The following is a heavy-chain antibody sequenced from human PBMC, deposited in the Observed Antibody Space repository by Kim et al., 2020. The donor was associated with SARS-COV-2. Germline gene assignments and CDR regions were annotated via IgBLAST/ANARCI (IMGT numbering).Heavy chain of an antibody. V-gene: IGHV1-69*13. CDR3: ARDSPMELETRGWFDP. CDR1: GGTFSSYA. CDR2: IIPIFGTA. Sequence: SVKVSCKASGGTFSSYAISWVRQAPGQGLEWMGGIIPIFGTANYAQKFQGRVTITADESTSTAYMELSSLRSEDTAVYYCARDSPMELETRGWFDPWGQGTLVTVSS. D-gene: IGHD1-1*01. J-gene: IGHJ5*02.